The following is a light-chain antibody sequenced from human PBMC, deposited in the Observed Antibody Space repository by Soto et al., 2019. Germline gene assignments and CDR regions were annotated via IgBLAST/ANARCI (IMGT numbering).Light chain of an antibody. CDR1: QSVRTN. Sequence: EMVMTQSPATLSVSPGERATLSCRASQSVRTNLAWYQQKPGQAPRLLIYGASTRATGIPARCSGSGSGTEFTLTISSLQSEDFAVYYCQQYNNWPALTFGGGTKVEIK. J-gene: IGKJ4*01. V-gene: IGKV3-15*01. CDR2: GAS. CDR3: QQYNNWPALT.